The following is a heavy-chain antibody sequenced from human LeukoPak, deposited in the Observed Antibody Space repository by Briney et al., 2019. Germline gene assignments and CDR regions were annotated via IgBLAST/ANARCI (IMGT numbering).Heavy chain of an antibody. CDR1: GFTVSSNY. J-gene: IGHJ4*02. CDR2: IYSGGST. V-gene: IGHV3-53*01. D-gene: IGHD3-16*01. Sequence: PGGSLRLSCAASGFTVSSNYMSWVRQAPGKGLEWVSVIYSGGSTYYADSVKGRLTISRDNSKNTLYLQMNGLRAEDTAVYYCARERYDYIWGSYSHWGQGTLVTVSS. CDR3: ARERYDYIWGSYSH.